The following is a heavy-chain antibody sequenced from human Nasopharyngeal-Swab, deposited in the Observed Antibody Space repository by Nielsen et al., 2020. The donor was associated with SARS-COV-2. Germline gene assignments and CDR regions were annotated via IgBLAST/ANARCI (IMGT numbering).Heavy chain of an antibody. Sequence: ASLKVSCKASGYTFTSYYMHWVRQAPGQGLEWMGIINPSGGSTSYAQKFQGRVTITRDTSTSTVYMELSSLRSEDTAVYYCARDEVGTGYWTGYGMDVWGQGTTVTVSS. CDR1: GYTFTSYY. CDR3: ARDEVGTGYWTGYGMDV. V-gene: IGHV1-46*01. D-gene: IGHD3/OR15-3a*01. J-gene: IGHJ6*02. CDR2: INPSGGST.